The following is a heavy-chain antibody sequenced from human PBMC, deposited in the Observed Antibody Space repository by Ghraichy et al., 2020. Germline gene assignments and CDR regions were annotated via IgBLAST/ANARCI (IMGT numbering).Heavy chain of an antibody. CDR1: GFSFSTYA. J-gene: IGHJ4*02. CDR2: IRNDESPK. Sequence: GGSLRLSCEASGFSFSTYAMNWVRQAPGKGLEWVAFIRNDESPKYYVDSVKGRFTISRDNSKNTLYLEMNSLRAEDTAVYYCERGGLEYFLEPFDYWGQGALVTVSS. CDR3: ERGGLEYFLEPFDY. V-gene: IGHV3-30*02. D-gene: IGHD2/OR15-2a*01.